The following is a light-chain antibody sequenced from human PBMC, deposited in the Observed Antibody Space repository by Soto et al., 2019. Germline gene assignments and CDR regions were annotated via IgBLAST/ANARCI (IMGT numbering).Light chain of an antibody. CDR3: QSYDSSRSGRVL. V-gene: IGLV1-40*01. CDR1: ISNIGAGYD. CDR2: GNI. J-gene: IGLJ2*01. Sequence: QSALTQPPSLAAAPGQRVTTSCHGSISNIGAGYDVHWYQQRQGTAPQLLIYGNIKLPSGVPDRFSGSKSCTSASLAITGLQAEDDADYYCQSYDSSRSGRVLFGGGTKLTVL.